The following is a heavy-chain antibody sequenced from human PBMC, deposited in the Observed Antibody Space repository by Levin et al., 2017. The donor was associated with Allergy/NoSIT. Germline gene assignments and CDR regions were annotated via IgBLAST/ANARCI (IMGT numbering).Heavy chain of an antibody. CDR3: STSLNY. CDR1: GFTFSDYW. CDR2: INRDGSES. J-gene: IGHJ4*02. V-gene: IGHV3-7*01. Sequence: LSLTCAASGFTFSDYWMDWVRQRPGKGLEWVANINRDGSESYFVDSVKGRFTISRDNAKNSLSLQMNSLTADDTAVYYCSTSLNYWGQGTLVTVSS.